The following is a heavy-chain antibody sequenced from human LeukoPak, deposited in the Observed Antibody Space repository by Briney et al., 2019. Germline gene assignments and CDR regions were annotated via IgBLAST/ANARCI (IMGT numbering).Heavy chain of an antibody. CDR1: GDSVSSNRAA. D-gene: IGHD2-15*01. J-gene: IGHJ4*02. CDR3: AREGWWFDF. V-gene: IGHV6-1*01. CDR2: TYYRSQWYV. Sequence: PSQTLSLTCAISGDSVSSNRAAWHWLRQSPSRGLEWLGRTYYRSQWYVDYASSVKSRIILTPDTSKNQFSLQLNSVTPEDTAVYYCAREGWWFDFWGQGTLVTVFS.